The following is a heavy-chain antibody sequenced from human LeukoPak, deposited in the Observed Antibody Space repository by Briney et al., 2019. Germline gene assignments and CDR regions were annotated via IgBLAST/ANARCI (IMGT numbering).Heavy chain of an antibody. J-gene: IGHJ4*02. Sequence: ASVKVSCKASGYTFTSYAMHWVRQAPGQRLEWMGWINAGNGNAEYSQKFQGRVTITRDTSASTAYMELSSLRSEDTAVYYCARDGYYSLLDYWGQGTLVTVSS. CDR1: GYTFTSYA. V-gene: IGHV1-3*01. CDR3: ARDGYYSLLDY. D-gene: IGHD3-22*01. CDR2: INAGNGNA.